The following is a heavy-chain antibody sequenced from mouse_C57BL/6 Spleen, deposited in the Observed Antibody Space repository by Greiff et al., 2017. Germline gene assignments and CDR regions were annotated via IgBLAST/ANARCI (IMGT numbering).Heavy chain of an antibody. J-gene: IGHJ3*01. CDR2: IWSGGST. D-gene: IGHD4-1*01. CDR3: ARTGPFAY. CDR1: GFSLTSYG. Sequence: QVQLQQSGPGLVQPSQRLSITCTVSGFSLTSYGVHWVRQSPGKGLEWLGVIWSGGSTDYNAAFISRLSISKDNSKSQVFFKMNSLQADDTAIYYCARTGPFAYWGQGTLVTVSA. V-gene: IGHV2-2*01.